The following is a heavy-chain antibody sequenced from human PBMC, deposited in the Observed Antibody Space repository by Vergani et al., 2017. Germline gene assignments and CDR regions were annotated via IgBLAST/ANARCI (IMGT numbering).Heavy chain of an antibody. D-gene: IGHD2-15*01. Sequence: EVQLVESGGGLVKPGGSLRLSCAASGFTFSSYSMNWVRQAPGKGLEWVSYISSSSSTIYYADSVKGRFTISRDNAKNSRYLQMNSLRAEETAVYSCARDRGGSRRFDYWGQGTLVTVSS. J-gene: IGHJ4*02. CDR3: ARDRGGSRRFDY. V-gene: IGHV3-48*04. CDR2: ISSSSSTI. CDR1: GFTFSSYS.